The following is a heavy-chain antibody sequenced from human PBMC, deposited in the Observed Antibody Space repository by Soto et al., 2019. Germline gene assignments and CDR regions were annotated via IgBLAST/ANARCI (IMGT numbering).Heavy chain of an antibody. J-gene: IGHJ3*02. CDR1: GASISSGGYY. D-gene: IGHD1-1*01. V-gene: IGHV4-31*03. Sequence: QVQLQESGPGLVKPSQTLSLTCTVSGASISSGGYYWSWIRQHPGKGMEWIGYIYYTGSTYYNPSLKSRVTMSLDTSKNPFSLKLSSVTVADTAVYYCARGSQLERDAFDIWGQGTMVTVSS. CDR2: IYYTGST. CDR3: ARGSQLERDAFDI.